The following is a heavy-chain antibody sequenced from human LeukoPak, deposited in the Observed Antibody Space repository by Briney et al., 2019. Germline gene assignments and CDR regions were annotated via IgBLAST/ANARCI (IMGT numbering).Heavy chain of an antibody. Sequence: SETLSLTCAVYGGSFSGYYWSWIRQPPGKGLEWIGEINHSGSTNYNPSLKSRVTISVDTSKNQFSLKLSSVTAADTAVYYCARVGLYYYDSSGYYPTFDYWGQGTLVTVSS. CDR1: GGSFSGYY. D-gene: IGHD3-22*01. V-gene: IGHV4-34*01. CDR3: ARVGLYYYDSSGYYPTFDY. J-gene: IGHJ4*02. CDR2: INHSGST.